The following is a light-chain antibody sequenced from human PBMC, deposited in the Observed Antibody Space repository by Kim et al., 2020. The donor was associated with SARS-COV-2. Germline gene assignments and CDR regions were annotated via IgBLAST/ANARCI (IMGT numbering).Light chain of an antibody. CDR1: KLGDKH. J-gene: IGLJ2*01. Sequence: GSPGQTASITGGRDKLGDKHGCGNQKKPGQSPVLVIYKDRTRPSGIPEGFAGSDSGKTATLTISGKQAMDEAYYYCQAWESSTVVFGGGNERTV. CDR3: QAWESSTVV. CDR2: KDR. V-gene: IGLV3-1*01.